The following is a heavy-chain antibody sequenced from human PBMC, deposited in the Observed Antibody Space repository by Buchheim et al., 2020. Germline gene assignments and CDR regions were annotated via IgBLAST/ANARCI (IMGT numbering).Heavy chain of an antibody. Sequence: QVQLQQWGAGLLKPSETLSLTCAVYGGSFSGYYWSWIRQPPGEGLEWIGEINHSGSTNYNPSLKSRVTISVDTSKNQFSLKLSSVTAADTAVYYCASGNDYGGNVYYFDYWGQGTL. CDR3: ASGNDYGGNVYYFDY. D-gene: IGHD4-23*01. CDR1: GGSFSGYY. V-gene: IGHV4-34*01. J-gene: IGHJ4*02. CDR2: INHSGST.